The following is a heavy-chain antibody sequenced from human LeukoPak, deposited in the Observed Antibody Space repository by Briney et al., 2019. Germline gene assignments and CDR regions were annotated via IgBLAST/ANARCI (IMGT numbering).Heavy chain of an antibody. CDR2: IYYSGST. V-gene: IGHV4-59*01. J-gene: IGHJ4*02. Sequence: KASETLSLTCTVSGDSISSYYWSWIRQPPGKGLEWIGYIYYSGSTNYNPSLKSRVTISVDTSKNQFSLKLSSVTAADTAVYYCASTSSGWYVPLDYWGQGTLVTVSS. D-gene: IGHD6-19*01. CDR3: ASTSSGWYVPLDY. CDR1: GDSISSYY.